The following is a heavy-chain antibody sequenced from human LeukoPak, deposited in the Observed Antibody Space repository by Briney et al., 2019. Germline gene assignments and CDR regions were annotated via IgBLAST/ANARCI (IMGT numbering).Heavy chain of an antibody. CDR2: INSDGNSI. V-gene: IGHV3-74*01. CDR3: AKGGPTVVDY. J-gene: IGHJ4*02. CDR1: GLTISSYW. Sequence: GGSLRLSCAASGLTISSYWMHWVRQAPGKGLVWVSRINSDGNSITYADSVKGRFTIARDNAKNTLYLQMTSLRDEDPAVYYCAKGGPTVVDYWGQGTLVTVSS. D-gene: IGHD4-23*01.